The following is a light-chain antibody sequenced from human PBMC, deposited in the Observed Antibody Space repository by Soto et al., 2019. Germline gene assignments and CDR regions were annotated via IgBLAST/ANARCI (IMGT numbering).Light chain of an antibody. CDR2: DVY. J-gene: IGLJ3*02. CDR3: SSSEGSHAWV. V-gene: IGLV2-11*01. CDR1: SSDV. Sequence: QSALTQPRSVSGSPGQSVTISCTGTSSDVSWYQHHPGKAPKLMIYDVYKRPSGVPDRFSGSKSGNTASLTISGLQAEDEADYYCSSSEGSHAWVFGGGTKLTVL.